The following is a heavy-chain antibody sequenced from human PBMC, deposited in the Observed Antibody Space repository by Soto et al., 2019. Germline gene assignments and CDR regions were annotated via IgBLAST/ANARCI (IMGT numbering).Heavy chain of an antibody. V-gene: IGHV3-30*03. Sequence: QVQLVESGGGVVQPGRSLTLSCAASEFTFNTYGMHWVRQDPGKGLEWVAVISYDGSSKYYGDSVKGRFTISRDNSQNTLYLQMNSLRPEDTAVYYCARDRQWLAYFHFWGQGTLVTVSS. CDR1: EFTFNTYG. CDR2: ISYDGSSK. J-gene: IGHJ4*02. D-gene: IGHD6-19*01. CDR3: ARDRQWLAYFHF.